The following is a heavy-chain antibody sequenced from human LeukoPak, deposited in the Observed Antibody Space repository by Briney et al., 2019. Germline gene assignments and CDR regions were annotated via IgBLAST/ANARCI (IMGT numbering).Heavy chain of an antibody. V-gene: IGHV3-7*03. J-gene: IGHJ4*02. D-gene: IGHD3-9*01. CDR1: GFTFSSYW. CDR2: IKQDGSEK. Sequence: GGSLRLSCAASGFTFSSYWMSWVRQAPGKGLEGVANIKQDGSEKYYVDSVKGRFTISRDNAKNSLYLQMNSLRAEDTAVYYCARVGVGPHVLRYFDWSYGYWGQGTLVTVSS. CDR3: ARVGVGPHVLRYFDWSYGY.